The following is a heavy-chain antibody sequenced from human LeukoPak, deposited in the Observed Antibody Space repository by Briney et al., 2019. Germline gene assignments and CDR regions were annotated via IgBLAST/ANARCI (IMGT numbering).Heavy chain of an antibody. Sequence: GGSLRLSCAASGFTFSSYWMHWVRQAPGKGLVWVSRINSDGSTTSYADSVKGRFTISRDNAKNTLYLQMNSLRAEDTAVYYCARSQLLRSLHYHYGMDVWGQGTTVTVSS. CDR1: GFTFSSYW. J-gene: IGHJ6*02. CDR3: ARSQLLRSLHYHYGMDV. V-gene: IGHV3-74*01. D-gene: IGHD2-2*01. CDR2: INSDGSTT.